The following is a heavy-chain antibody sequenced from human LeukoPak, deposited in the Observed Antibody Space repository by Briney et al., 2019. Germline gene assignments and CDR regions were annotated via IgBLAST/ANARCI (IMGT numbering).Heavy chain of an antibody. Sequence: GGSLRLSCAASGFTFSSYWMTWVRQAPGKGLEWVANIKQDGSEKYYVDSVKGRFTISRDNAKNSLYLQMNSLRAEDTAVYYCASSSPTRGYSYGLFDYWGQGTLVTVSS. CDR2: IKQDGSEK. J-gene: IGHJ4*02. CDR3: ASSSPTRGYSYGLFDY. CDR1: GFTFSSYW. D-gene: IGHD5-18*01. V-gene: IGHV3-7*01.